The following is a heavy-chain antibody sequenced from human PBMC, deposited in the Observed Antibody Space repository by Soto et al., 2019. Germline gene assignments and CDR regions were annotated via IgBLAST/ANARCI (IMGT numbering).Heavy chain of an antibody. CDR2: ISSTSGFI. Sequence: EVHLVESGGGLVKPGGSLRLSCAASGFIFGSYSMNWLRQAPGKGLEWVSSISSTSGFINDADSVKGRFTISRDNAKNSLYLQMNYLRAEETAVYYCARGPLTDPFGLVFDYWGQGTLVTVSS. CDR3: ARGPLTDPFGLVFDY. D-gene: IGHD3-3*01. CDR1: GFIFGSYS. V-gene: IGHV3-21*01. J-gene: IGHJ4*02.